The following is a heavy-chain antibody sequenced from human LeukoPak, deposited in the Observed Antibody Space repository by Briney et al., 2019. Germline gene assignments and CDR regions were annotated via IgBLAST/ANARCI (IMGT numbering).Heavy chain of an antibody. CDR1: GFTFSSYA. CDR2: ISYDGSNK. D-gene: IGHD3-3*01. V-gene: IGHV3-30-3*01. CDR3: ARDFGMAARRGYFDY. Sequence: PGGSLRLSCAASGFTFSSYAMHWVRQAPGKGLEWVAVISYDGSNKYYADSVKGRFTISRDNSKNTLYLQMNSLRAEDTAVYYCARDFGMAARRGYFDYWGQGTLVTVSS. J-gene: IGHJ4*02.